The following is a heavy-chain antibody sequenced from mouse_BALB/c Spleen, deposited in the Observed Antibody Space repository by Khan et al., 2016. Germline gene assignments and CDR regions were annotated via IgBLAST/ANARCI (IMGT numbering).Heavy chain of an antibody. J-gene: IGHJ4*01. Sequence: QVQLKESGPGLVAPSQSLSITCTVSGFSLTGYGVNWVRQPPGKGLEWLGMIWGDGSTDYNSGLKSRLSISKDNSKSQVFLKMNSMQTDDTARYXCARVWVDYWGQGTSVTVSS. CDR1: GFSLTGYG. D-gene: IGHD1-1*02. V-gene: IGHV2-6-7*01. CDR2: IWGDGST. CDR3: ARVWVDY.